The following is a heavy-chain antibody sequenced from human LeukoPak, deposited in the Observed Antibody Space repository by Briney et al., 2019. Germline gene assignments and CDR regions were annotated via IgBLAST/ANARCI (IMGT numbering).Heavy chain of an antibody. Sequence: GGSLRLSCAASGFTFSSYGMHWVRQAPGKGLEWVAFIRYDGSNKYYADSVKGRFTISRDNSKNTLYLQMNSLRAEDTAVYYCAKVGARWGVPQYYFDYWGQGTLVTVSS. J-gene: IGHJ4*02. CDR3: AKVGARWGVPQYYFDY. V-gene: IGHV3-30*02. D-gene: IGHD3-10*01. CDR2: IRYDGSNK. CDR1: GFTFSSYG.